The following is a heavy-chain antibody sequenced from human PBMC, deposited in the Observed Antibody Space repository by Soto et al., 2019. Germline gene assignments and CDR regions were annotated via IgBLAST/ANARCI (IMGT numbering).Heavy chain of an antibody. CDR1: GFTFSSYW. V-gene: IGHV3-74*01. D-gene: IGHD6-19*01. CDR2: INSDGSST. J-gene: IGHJ4*02. CDR3: AREGSGWYAFAY. Sequence: GGSLRLSCAASGFTFSSYWMHWVRQAPGKGLVWVSRINSDGSSTSYADSVKGRFTISRDNAKNTLYLQMNSLRAEDTAVYYCAREGSGWYAFAYWGQGTLVTVSS.